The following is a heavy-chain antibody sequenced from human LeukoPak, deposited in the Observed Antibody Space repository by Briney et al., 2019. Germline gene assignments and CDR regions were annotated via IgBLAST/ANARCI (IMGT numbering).Heavy chain of an antibody. V-gene: IGHV3-23*01. Sequence: GGSLRLSCAASGFTFSSYAMSWVRQAPGKGLVWVSAISGSGGSTYYADSVKGRFTISRDNSKNALYLQMNSLRAEDTAVYYCAKLPYKYCSSTSCYGVSFDYWGQGTLVTVSS. CDR3: AKLPYKYCSSTSCYGVSFDY. J-gene: IGHJ4*02. CDR2: ISGSGGST. D-gene: IGHD2-2*01. CDR1: GFTFSSYA.